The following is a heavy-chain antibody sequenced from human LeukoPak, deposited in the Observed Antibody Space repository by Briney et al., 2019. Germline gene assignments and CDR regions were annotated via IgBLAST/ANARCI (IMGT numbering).Heavy chain of an antibody. D-gene: IGHD4-23*01. J-gene: IGHJ4*02. V-gene: IGHV3-23*01. CDR3: AKSLDYGGNRARLDF. Sequence: GGSLRLSCAASGFTSSSYAMSWVRQAPWKGLEWVSAVSGSGSTTYYARSVKGRFTVSRDNSKNTLYLQMNSLRVDDTAVYYCAKSLDYGGNRARLDFWGQGTLVTVFS. CDR2: VSGSGSTT. CDR1: GFTSSSYA.